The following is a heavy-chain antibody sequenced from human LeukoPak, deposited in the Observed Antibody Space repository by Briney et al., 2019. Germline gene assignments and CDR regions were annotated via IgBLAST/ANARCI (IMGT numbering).Heavy chain of an antibody. D-gene: IGHD4-17*01. CDR2: ISSSSSYT. CDR1: GFTFSDYY. CDR3: ARVAYGDYDAEYFQH. J-gene: IGHJ1*01. V-gene: IGHV3-11*05. Sequence: KPGGSLRLSCAASGFTFSDYYMSWIRQAPGKGLEWVSYISSSSSYTNYADSVKGRFTISRGNAKNSLYLQMNSLRAEDTAVYYCARVAYGDYDAEYFQHWGQGTLVTVSS.